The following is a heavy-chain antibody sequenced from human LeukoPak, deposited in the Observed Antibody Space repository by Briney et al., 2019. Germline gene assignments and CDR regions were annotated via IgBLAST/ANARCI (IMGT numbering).Heavy chain of an antibody. CDR1: GGSISSYY. CDR2: IYYSGST. D-gene: IGHD5-12*01. V-gene: IGHV4-59*01. Sequence: SETLSLTCTVSGGSISSYYWSWIRQPPGKGLEWIGYIYYSGSTNYNPSLKSRVTISVDTSKNQFSLKLSSVTAADTAVYYCARGSAFDSATKSAFDIWGQGTMVTVSS. CDR3: ARGSAFDSATKSAFDI. J-gene: IGHJ3*02.